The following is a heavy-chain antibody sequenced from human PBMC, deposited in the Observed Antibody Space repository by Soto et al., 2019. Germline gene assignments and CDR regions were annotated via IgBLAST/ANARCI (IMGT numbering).Heavy chain of an antibody. D-gene: IGHD3-22*01. CDR1: GFTFSSYA. CDR3: AKDRPIYYDSSGYYSFGY. Sequence: PGGSLRLSCAASGFTFSSYAMHWVRQAPGKGLEWVSAISGSGGSTYYADSVKGRFTISRDNSKNTLYLQMNSLRAEDTAVYYCAKDRPIYYDSSGYYSFGYWGQGTLVTVSS. V-gene: IGHV3-23*01. J-gene: IGHJ4*02. CDR2: ISGSGGST.